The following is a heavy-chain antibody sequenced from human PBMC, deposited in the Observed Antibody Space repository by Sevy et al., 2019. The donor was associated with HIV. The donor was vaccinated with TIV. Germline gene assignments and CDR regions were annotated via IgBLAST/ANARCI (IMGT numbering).Heavy chain of an antibody. CDR3: ARVDANYDKGFDP. J-gene: IGHJ5*02. D-gene: IGHD3-22*01. CDR1: GFTFSSYW. V-gene: IGHV3-7*01. CDR2: IKQDGSER. Sequence: GGSLRLSCAASGFTFSSYWLNWVRQAPGKGLEWVANIKQDGSERYYVDSVKGRFTISRDNAKNSLYMQMNSLRAEDTAVYYCARVDANYDKGFDPWGQGTLVTVSS.